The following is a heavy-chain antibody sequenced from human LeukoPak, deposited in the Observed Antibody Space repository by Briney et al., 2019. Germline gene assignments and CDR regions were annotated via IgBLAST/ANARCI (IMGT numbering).Heavy chain of an antibody. J-gene: IGHJ6*02. CDR1: GYTFTGYY. CDR3: ARGFGSSGWYYYYGMDV. Sequence: ASVKVSCKASGYTFTGYYMHWVRQAPGQGLDWMGRINPNSGGTNYAQKFQGRVTMTRDTSISTAYMELSRLTSDDTAVYYCARGFGSSGWYYYYGMDVWGQGTTVTVSS. D-gene: IGHD6-19*01. V-gene: IGHV1-2*06. CDR2: INPNSGGT.